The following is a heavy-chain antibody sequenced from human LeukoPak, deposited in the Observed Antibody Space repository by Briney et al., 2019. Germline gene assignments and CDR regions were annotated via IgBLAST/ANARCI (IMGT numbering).Heavy chain of an antibody. V-gene: IGHV1-69*13. Sequence: ASVKVSCKASGGTFSSYAISWVRQAPGLGLEWMGGIIPIFGTANYAQKFQGRVTITADESTSTAYMELSSLRSEDTAVYYCARSTAYGGYLGIDYYFDYWGQGTLVTVSS. CDR1: GGTFSSYA. CDR3: ARSTAYGGYLGIDYYFDY. D-gene: IGHD5-12*01. J-gene: IGHJ4*02. CDR2: IIPIFGTA.